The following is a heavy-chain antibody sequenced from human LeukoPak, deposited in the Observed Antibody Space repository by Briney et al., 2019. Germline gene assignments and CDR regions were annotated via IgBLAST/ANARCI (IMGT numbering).Heavy chain of an antibody. D-gene: IGHD5-24*01. V-gene: IGHV6-1*01. J-gene: IGHJ4*02. CDR1: GDSVSGNSGG. CDR3: ARGWLQFGFDY. CDR2: TYYGSKWFN. Sequence: SQTLSLTFAISGDSVSGNSGGWNWIRQSPSRGLEWLGRTYYGSKWFNDYAESVKSRITINPDTSKNQFSLRLNSVTPEDTAVYYCARGWLQFGFDYWGQGTLVTVSS.